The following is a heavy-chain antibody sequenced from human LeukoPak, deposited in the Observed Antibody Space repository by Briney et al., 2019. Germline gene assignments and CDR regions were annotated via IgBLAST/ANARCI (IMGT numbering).Heavy chain of an antibody. V-gene: IGHV4-39*01. Sequence: PSETLSLTCTVSGGSISSSSYYWGWIRQPPGKGLEWIGSIYYSGSTYYNPSLKSRVTISVDTSKNQLSLKLSSVTAADTAVYYCARHYYDSSGGGLMDYWGQGTLVTVSS. CDR3: ARHYYDSSGGGLMDY. D-gene: IGHD3-22*01. CDR1: GGSISSSSYY. J-gene: IGHJ4*02. CDR2: IYYSGST.